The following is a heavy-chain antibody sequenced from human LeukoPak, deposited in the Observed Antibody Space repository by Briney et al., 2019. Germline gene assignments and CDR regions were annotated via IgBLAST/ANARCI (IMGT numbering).Heavy chain of an antibody. CDR1: GYTFTSYD. CDR2: MNPNSGNT. V-gene: IGHV1-8*03. Sequence: ASVKVSCKASGYTFTSYDINWVRQATGQGLEWMGWMNPNSGNTGYAQKFQGRVTITRNTSISTAYMELSSLRSEDTAVYYCARGGDSSGYDAFDIWGQGTMVTVSS. J-gene: IGHJ3*02. D-gene: IGHD3-22*01. CDR3: ARGGDSSGYDAFDI.